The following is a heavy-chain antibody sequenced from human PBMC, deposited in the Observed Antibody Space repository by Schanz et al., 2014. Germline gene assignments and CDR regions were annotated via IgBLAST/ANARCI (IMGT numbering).Heavy chain of an antibody. CDR3: ARAKRFGDMDV. J-gene: IGHJ6*02. V-gene: IGHV1-46*01. D-gene: IGHD3-10*01. CDR2: INPIGGST. Sequence: QVQLVQSGAEVKKPGASVKVSCKASGYTFTNFFLHWVRQAPGQGLEWMGIINPIGGSTTYAQKFRGAVTLTTDTSTDTAYLELTSLRSEDTAVYYCARAKRFGDMDVWGQGTTVTVSS. CDR1: GYTFTNFF.